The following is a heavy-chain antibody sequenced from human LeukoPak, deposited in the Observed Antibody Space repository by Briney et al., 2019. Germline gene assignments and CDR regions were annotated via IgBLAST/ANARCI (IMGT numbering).Heavy chain of an antibody. Sequence: GASVKVSCKVSGYTLTELSMHWVRQAPGKGLEWMGGFDPEDGETIYAQKFQGRVTITADESTSTAYMELSSLRSEDTAVYYCARALDLTISYYYGMDVWGQGTTVTVSS. CDR3: ARALDLTISYYYGMDV. CDR1: GYTLTELS. D-gene: IGHD3-3*01. CDR2: FDPEDGET. J-gene: IGHJ6*02. V-gene: IGHV1-24*01.